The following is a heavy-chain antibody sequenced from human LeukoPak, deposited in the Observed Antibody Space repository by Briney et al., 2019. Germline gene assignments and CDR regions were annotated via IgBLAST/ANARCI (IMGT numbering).Heavy chain of an antibody. D-gene: IGHD6-13*01. CDR1: GGSISTSSYY. J-gene: IGHJ4*02. V-gene: IGHV4-39*01. CDR3: ARQGSSWSY. CDR2: IYYSGST. Sequence: SETLSLTCTVSGGSISTSSYYWGWIRQPPGKGLEWIGSIYYSGSTYYNPSLKSRVTISVDTSKNQFSLKLSSVTAADTAVYYCARQGSSWSYWGQGTLVTVSS.